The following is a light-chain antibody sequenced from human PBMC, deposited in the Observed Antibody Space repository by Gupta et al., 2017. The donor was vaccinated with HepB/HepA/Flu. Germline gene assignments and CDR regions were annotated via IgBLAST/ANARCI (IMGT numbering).Light chain of an antibody. J-gene: IGKJ4*01. CDR3: QQSYSTPLT. CDR2: AAS. V-gene: IGKV1-39*01. Sequence: DIQMTQSPSSLSASVGDRVTITCRASQSISSYLNWYQQKPGKVPKLLIYAASSLQSGVPSRFRGSVSGTDFTLTISSLQPEDFATYYCQQSYSTPLTFGGGTKVEIK. CDR1: QSISSY.